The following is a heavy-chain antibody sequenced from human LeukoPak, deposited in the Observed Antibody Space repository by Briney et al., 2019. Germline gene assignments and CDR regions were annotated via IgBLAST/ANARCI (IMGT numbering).Heavy chain of an antibody. J-gene: IGHJ4*02. CDR2: IKQDGSEK. V-gene: IGHV3-7*01. D-gene: IGHD1-20*01. CDR1: GFTFSSYW. CDR3: ARVALNWKLRGSFDY. Sequence: GGSLRLSCAASGFTFSSYWMSWVRQAPGKGLEWVANIKQDGSEKYYVDSVKGRFTISRDNAKNSLYPQMNSLRAEDTAVYYCARVALNWKLRGSFDYWGQGTLVTVSS.